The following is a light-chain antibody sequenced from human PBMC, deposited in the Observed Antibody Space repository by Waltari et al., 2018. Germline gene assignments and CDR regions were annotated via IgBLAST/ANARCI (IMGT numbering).Light chain of an antibody. CDR3: EAWDDTLNGVV. V-gene: IGLV1-36*01. CDR1: NSNIGNNA. J-gene: IGLJ3*02. Sequence: QSVLTQPPSVSEAPRQWVTISCSGSNSNIGNNAVNWYQKLPGKAPKPLIYYDNLLSPGVSDRFSGSKSDTSASRAISGLQSEDEADYYCEAWDDTLNGVVFGGGTKLTVL. CDR2: YDN.